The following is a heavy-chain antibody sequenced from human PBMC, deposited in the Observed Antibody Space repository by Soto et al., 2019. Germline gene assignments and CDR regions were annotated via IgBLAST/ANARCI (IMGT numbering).Heavy chain of an antibody. CDR1: GYTFTSYD. CDR2: MNPNSGNT. V-gene: IGHV1-8*01. J-gene: IGHJ6*02. CDR3: ARRFEDTFDYYYGMDV. D-gene: IGHD2-15*01. Sequence: ASVKVSCKASGYTFTSYDINWVRQATGQGLKWMGWMNPNSGNTGYAQKFQGRVTMTRNTSISTAYMELSSLRSEDTAVYYCARRFEDTFDYYYGMDVWGQGTTVTVSS.